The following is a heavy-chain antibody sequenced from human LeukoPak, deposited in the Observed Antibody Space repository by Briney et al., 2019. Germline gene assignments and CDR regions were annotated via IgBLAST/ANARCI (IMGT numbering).Heavy chain of an antibody. J-gene: IGHJ6*02. CDR2: ISYDGSNK. V-gene: IGHV3-30*18. D-gene: IGHD2-2*01. CDR3: AKDQIVEVPAAIIPDRYYYYGMDV. Sequence: PGGSLRLSCAASGFTFSSYGMHWVRQAPGKGLEWVAVISYDGSNKYYADSEKGGFTISRDNSKNTLYLQMNSLRAEDTAVYYCAKDQIVEVPAAIIPDRYYYYGMDVWGQGTTVTVSS. CDR1: GFTFSSYG.